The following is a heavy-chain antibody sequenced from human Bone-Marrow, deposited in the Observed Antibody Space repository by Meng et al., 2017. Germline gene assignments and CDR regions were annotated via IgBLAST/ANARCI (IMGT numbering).Heavy chain of an antibody. CDR3: ARDLKSKAVAGTFDY. CDR2: ISYDGSNK. D-gene: IGHD6-19*01. Sequence: GESLKISCAASGFTFSSYSMNWVRQAPGKGLEWVAVISYDGSNKYYADSVKGRFTISRDNSKNTLYLQMNSLRAEDTAVYYCARDLKSKAVAGTFDYWGQGTLVTVSS. CDR1: GFTFSSYS. J-gene: IGHJ4*02. V-gene: IGHV3-30*05.